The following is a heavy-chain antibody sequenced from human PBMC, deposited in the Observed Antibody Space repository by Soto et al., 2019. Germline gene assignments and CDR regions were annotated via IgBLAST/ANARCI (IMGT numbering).Heavy chain of an antibody. D-gene: IGHD3-22*01. CDR3: ARCPYSSGYYVVDS. CDR1: AASISPYA. Sequence: SETLSLTCTVSAASISPYAWSWIRQPAGKGLEWIGRLYTSGNTDYNPSFKSRLTMSADASKSQFSLKLHSVTAAAPAVSYCARCPYSSGYYVVDSWGQGTLVTVSS. J-gene: IGHJ4*02. V-gene: IGHV4-4*07. CDR2: LYTSGNT.